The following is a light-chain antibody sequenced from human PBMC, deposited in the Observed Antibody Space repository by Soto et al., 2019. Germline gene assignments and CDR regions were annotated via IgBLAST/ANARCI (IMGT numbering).Light chain of an antibody. CDR2: DVS. CDR1: SSDIGGYKY. Sequence: APTQPAPLSGAPGQSITISCPGNSSDIGGYKYVSWYQQHPGKAPKLMIYDVSNRPSGVSNRFSGSKSGNTASLTISGLQAEDEADYYCSSYTSSSTSVFGTGTKVTVL. V-gene: IGLV2-14*01. J-gene: IGLJ1*01. CDR3: SSYTSSSTSV.